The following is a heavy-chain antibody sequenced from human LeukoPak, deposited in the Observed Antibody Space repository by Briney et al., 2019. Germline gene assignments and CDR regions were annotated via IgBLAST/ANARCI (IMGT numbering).Heavy chain of an antibody. D-gene: IGHD3-16*01. J-gene: IGHJ3*02. CDR2: IYYSGST. Sequence: SQTLSLTCTVSGGSISSGGYYWSWIRQHPGKGLEWIGYIYYSGSTYYNPSPRSRVPISVDTSKNQLSLKLSSVTAADAAVYYCARRGGGGGAFDIWGQGTMVTFSS. V-gene: IGHV4-31*03. CDR3: ARRGGGGGAFDI. CDR1: GGSISSGGYY.